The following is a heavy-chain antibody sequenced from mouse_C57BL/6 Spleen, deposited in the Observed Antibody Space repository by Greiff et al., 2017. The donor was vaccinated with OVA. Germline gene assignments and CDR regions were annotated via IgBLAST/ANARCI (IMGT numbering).Heavy chain of an antibody. CDR1: GYTFTSYG. D-gene: IGHD2-3*01. CDR3: AREHGGYYYYYAMDY. J-gene: IGHJ4*01. CDR2: IYIGNGYT. V-gene: IGHV1-58*01. Sequence: EVKLVESGAELVRPGSSVKMSCKTSGYTFTSYGINWVKQRPGQGLEWIGYIYIGNGYTEYNEKFKGKATLTSDTSSSPAYMQLSSLTSEASAIYFCAREHGGYYYYYAMDYWGQGTSVTVSS.